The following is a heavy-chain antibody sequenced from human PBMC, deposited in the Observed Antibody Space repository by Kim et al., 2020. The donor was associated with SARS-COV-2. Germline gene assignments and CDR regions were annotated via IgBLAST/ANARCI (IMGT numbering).Heavy chain of an antibody. CDR2: ISYDGSNK. J-gene: IGHJ5*02. CDR1: GFTFSSYG. Sequence: GGSLRLSCAASGFTFSSYGMHWVRQAPGKGLEWVAVISYDGSNKYYADSVKGRFTISRDNSKNTLYLQMNSLRAEDTAVYYCAKDSDGRIVYGYGSGSYHKFDPWGQGTLVTVSS. CDR3: AKDSDGRIVYGYGSGSYHKFDP. V-gene: IGHV3-30*18. D-gene: IGHD3-10*01.